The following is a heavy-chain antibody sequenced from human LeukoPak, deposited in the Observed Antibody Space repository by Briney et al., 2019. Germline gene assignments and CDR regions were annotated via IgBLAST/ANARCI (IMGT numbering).Heavy chain of an antibody. CDR3: AKGIYPGPPDAFDI. D-gene: IGHD2-2*02. CDR2: ISGSGSST. J-gene: IGHJ3*02. Sequence: GGSLRLSCAASGFTFSSYGMSWVRQAPGKGLEWVSGISGSGSSTYYADSVRGRFTNSRDNSKNTLYLQMNSLRAEDTAVYYCAKGIYPGPPDAFDIWGQGTMVTVSS. V-gene: IGHV3-23*01. CDR1: GFTFSSYG.